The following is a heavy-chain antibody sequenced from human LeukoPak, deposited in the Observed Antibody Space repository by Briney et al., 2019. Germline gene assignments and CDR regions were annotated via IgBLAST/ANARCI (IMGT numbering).Heavy chain of an antibody. Sequence: GGSLRLSCAASGFTVSSNYMSWVRQAPGKGLEWVSVIYSGGSTYYADSVKGRFTISRDNSKNTLYLQMNSLRAEDTAVYYCGRDSVDNGFGYGVFNIWGQGTRV. D-gene: IGHD5-18*01. CDR1: GFTVSSNY. CDR2: IYSGGST. CDR3: GRDSVDNGFGYGVFNI. J-gene: IGHJ3*02. V-gene: IGHV3-66*01.